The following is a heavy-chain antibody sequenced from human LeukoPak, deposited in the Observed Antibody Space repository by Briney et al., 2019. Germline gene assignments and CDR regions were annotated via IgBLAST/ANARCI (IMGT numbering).Heavy chain of an antibody. J-gene: IGHJ2*01. D-gene: IGHD6-19*01. CDR2: ISCYNGDT. CDR3: ARDPSNTSGWYQYFDA. CDR1: GYTFTHHG. Sequence: GSVRVSCKASGYTFTHHGIAWIRQAPGQGLEWLGWISCYNGDTIYAQKFQGRVTLTTEKSTSTVYMELRSLTSDDTAVYYCARDPSNTSGWYQYFDAWGRGTLVSVSS. V-gene: IGHV1-18*01.